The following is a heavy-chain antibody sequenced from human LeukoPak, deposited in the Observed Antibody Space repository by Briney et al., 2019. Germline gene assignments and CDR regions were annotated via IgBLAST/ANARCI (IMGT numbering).Heavy chain of an antibody. CDR3: ARLLGEATIYDL. D-gene: IGHD3-16*01. Sequence: GGSLRLSCAVSGFTFNRHWMSWVRQAPGKGLEWVASINQDESRMHYVDSEKGRFIISRDNAKNLLSLQMNSLRAEDTAMYYCARLLGEATIYDLWGQGTLVTVSS. V-gene: IGHV3-7*01. CDR1: GFTFNRHW. J-gene: IGHJ5*02. CDR2: INQDESRM.